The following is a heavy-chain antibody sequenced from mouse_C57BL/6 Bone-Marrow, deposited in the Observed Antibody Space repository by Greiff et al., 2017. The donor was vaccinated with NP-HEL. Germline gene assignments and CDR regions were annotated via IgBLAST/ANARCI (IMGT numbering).Heavy chain of an antibody. V-gene: IGHV1-52*01. D-gene: IGHD1-1*01. CDR2: IDPSDSET. CDR3: ARSNYGSSSRYWYFDV. CDR1: GYTFTSYW. Sequence: QVQLQQPGAELVRPGSSVKLSCKASGYTFTSYWMHWVKQRPIQGLEWIGNIDPSDSETHYNQKFKDKATLTVDKSSSTAYMQLSSLTSEDSAVYYCARSNYGSSSRYWYFDVWGTGTTVTVSS. J-gene: IGHJ1*03.